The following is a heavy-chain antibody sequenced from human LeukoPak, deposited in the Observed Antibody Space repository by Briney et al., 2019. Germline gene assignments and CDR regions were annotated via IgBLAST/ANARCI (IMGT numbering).Heavy chain of an antibody. D-gene: IGHD3-16*01. Sequence: GGSLRLSCRTSGFLFHVYTMTWVRQTPGKGLEWISSISHSDDSTYYADSVKGRFTISRDNSYNTVALQMNSLRDEDTGVYYCAKGLRTGVGPYMGYHYYMDVWGKGATVTVSS. CDR3: AKGLRTGVGPYMGYHYYMDV. CDR1: GFLFHVYT. J-gene: IGHJ6*03. CDR2: ISHSDDST. V-gene: IGHV3-23*01.